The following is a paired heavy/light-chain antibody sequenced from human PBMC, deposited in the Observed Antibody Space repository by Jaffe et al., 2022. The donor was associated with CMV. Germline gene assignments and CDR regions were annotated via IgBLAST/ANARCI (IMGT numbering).Heavy chain of an antibody. J-gene: IGHJ4*02. CDR3: ARDTTVAGAGPSNFDF. CDR2: ISTYNGNT. D-gene: IGHD6-13*01. CDR1: GYTFTSYN. Sequence: QVQLVQSGAEVKKPGASVKVSCKASGYTFTSYNINWVRQAPGQGLEWMGWISTYNGNTNYAQKVQGRVTMTTDTSTSTAYMELRSLRSDDTAVYYCARDTTVAGAGPSNFDFWGQGTLVTVSS. V-gene: IGHV1-18*04.
Light chain of an antibody. V-gene: IGLV3-1*01. J-gene: IGLJ2*01. Sequence: SFELTQPPSVSVSPGQTASITCSGDNLGNKYACWYQQKPGQSPMLVIYQDRKRPSGIPERFSGSNSGNTATLTISGTQAMDEADYYCQAWDSSTVVFGGGTKLTVL. CDR2: QDR. CDR1: NLGNKY. CDR3: QAWDSSTVV.